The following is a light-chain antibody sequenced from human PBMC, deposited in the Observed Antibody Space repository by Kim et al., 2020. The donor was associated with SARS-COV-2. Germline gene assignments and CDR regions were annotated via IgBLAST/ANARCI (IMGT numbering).Light chain of an antibody. CDR1: TLAKQY. J-gene: IGLJ2*01. CDR2: KDT. CDR3: QSTDSSGTSVV. V-gene: IGLV3-25*03. Sequence: SSELTQPPSVSVSPGQTARIACSGDTLAKQYAYWYQQKPGQAPLLVIYKDTERPSGIPGRFSGSSSGTTVTLTISGVQAEDEADYYCQSTDSSGTSVVFGGGTQLTVL.